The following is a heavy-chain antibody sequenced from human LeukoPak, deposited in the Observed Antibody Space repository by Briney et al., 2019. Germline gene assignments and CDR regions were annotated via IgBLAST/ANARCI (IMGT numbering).Heavy chain of an antibody. V-gene: IGHV1-2*02. CDR2: INSNSGGT. Sequence: ASVKVSCKASGYTFTGYYMHWVRQAPGQGLEWMGWINSNSGGTNYAQKFQGRVTMTRDTSTSTVYMELSSLRSEDTAVYYCARPIDGPYDAFDIWGQGTMVTVSS. CDR1: GYTFTGYY. CDR3: ARPIDGPYDAFDI. D-gene: IGHD5-24*01. J-gene: IGHJ3*02.